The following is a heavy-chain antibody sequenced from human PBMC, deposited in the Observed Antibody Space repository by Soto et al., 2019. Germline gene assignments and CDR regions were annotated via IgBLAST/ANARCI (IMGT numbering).Heavy chain of an antibody. J-gene: IGHJ6*03. CDR3: ARVFKVRGVGYMDV. D-gene: IGHD3-10*01. V-gene: IGHV4-31*03. CDR2: IYYSGST. CDR1: GGSISSGGYY. Sequence: SETLSLTCTVSGGSISSGGYYWSWIRQHPGKGLEWIGYIYYSGSTYYNPSLKSRVTISVDTSKNQFSLKLSSVTAADTAVYYCARVFKVRGVGYMDVWGKGTTVTVSS.